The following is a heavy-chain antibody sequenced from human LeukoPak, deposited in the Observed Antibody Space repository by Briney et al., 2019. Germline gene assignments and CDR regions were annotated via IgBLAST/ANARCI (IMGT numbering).Heavy chain of an antibody. CDR1: GFTFSIYA. V-gene: IGHV3-30-3*01. J-gene: IGHJ4*02. Sequence: PGGSLRLSCAASGFTFSIYAMHWVRQAPGKGLEWVAVISYDGSNKYYADSVKGRFTISRDNSKNTLYLQMNSLRAEDTAVYYCAAGYSSGWYFYWGQGTLVTVSS. CDR2: ISYDGSNK. CDR3: AAGYSSGWYFY. D-gene: IGHD6-19*01.